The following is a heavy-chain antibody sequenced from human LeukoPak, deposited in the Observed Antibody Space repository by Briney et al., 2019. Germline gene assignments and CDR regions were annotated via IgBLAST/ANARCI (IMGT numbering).Heavy chain of an antibody. D-gene: IGHD4-23*01. V-gene: IGHV1-3*01. CDR1: GYTFTNYA. Sequence: ASVKVSCTSSGYTFTNYALHWVRQAPGQRLEWMGWTNGATGNKRFSQDFQGRLTITIDTSASTGYMELSSLTSDDTAVYYCARSPGGNARTWLDYWGQGTLVTVSS. J-gene: IGHJ4*02. CDR2: TNGATGNK. CDR3: ARSPGGNARTWLDY.